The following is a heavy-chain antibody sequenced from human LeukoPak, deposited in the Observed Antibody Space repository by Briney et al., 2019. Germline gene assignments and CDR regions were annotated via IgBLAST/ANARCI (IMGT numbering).Heavy chain of an antibody. Sequence: PSETLSLTCTVSGGSISSYYWSWIRQPPGKGLEWIGYIYYSGSTNYNPSLKSRVTISVDTSKNQFSLKLSSVTAADTAVYYCARGRRIMITPGGFDYWGQGTLVTVSS. D-gene: IGHD3-16*01. CDR1: GGSISSYY. J-gene: IGHJ4*02. CDR3: ARGRRIMITPGGFDY. V-gene: IGHV4-59*01. CDR2: IYYSGST.